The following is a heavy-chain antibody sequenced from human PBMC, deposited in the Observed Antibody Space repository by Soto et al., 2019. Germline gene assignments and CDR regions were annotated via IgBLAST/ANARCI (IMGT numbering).Heavy chain of an antibody. V-gene: IGHV3-23*01. CDR3: AKDSHWAIMSPAHDY. J-gene: IGHJ4*01. CDR2: FRESGGTT. CDR1: GFGFTFSTSA. Sequence: VQLSESGGGLVQPGGSLRLSCAASGFGFTFSTSAMSWVRQAPGKGLEWVSTFRESGGTTHYANSVKGRFTISRDTSKNLLYLPMNRLRAEDRAIYDWAKDSHWAIMSPAHDYRGHGPLVTVSS. D-gene: IGHD2-2*01.